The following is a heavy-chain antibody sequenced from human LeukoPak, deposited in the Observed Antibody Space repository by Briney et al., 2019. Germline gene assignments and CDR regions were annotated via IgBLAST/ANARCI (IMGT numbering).Heavy chain of an antibody. V-gene: IGHV4-59*08. D-gene: IGHD2-2*01. CDR3: AGGQRHGIVAVPAAIGFAY. CDR1: GGSISSYY. J-gene: IGHJ4*02. CDR2: IYYSGST. Sequence: SETLSLTCTVSGGSISSYYWSWIRQPPGKGLEWIGDIYYSGSTNYNPSLNSRVTISVDTSKNQFSLKLSSVTAADTAVYYCAGGQRHGIVAVPAAIGFAYWGQGTLVTVSS.